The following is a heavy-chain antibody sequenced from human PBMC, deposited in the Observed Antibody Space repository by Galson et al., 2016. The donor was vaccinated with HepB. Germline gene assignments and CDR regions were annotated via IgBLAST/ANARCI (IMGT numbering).Heavy chain of an antibody. CDR2: TFYTGTT. Sequence: SETLSPTCTVSGGSITRSGFYWGWIRQPPGKGLEWVGSTFYTGTTSYYPSLKSRATISLDTSKNQFSLTLNSVTAADTALYFCARAWEYTSSSDLGFDFWGRGTMVTVSS. D-gene: IGHD6-6*01. V-gene: IGHV4-39*07. CDR3: ARAWEYTSSSDLGFDF. CDR1: GGSITRSGFY. J-gene: IGHJ3*01.